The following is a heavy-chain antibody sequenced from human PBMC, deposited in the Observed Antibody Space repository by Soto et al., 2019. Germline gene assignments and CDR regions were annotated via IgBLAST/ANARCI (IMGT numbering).Heavy chain of an antibody. CDR2: IFYSGSSGST. CDR1: GGSITSYY. J-gene: IGHJ5*02. V-gene: IGHV4-59*01. Sequence: QVQLQESGPGLVKPSETLSLICSVSGGSITSYYWSWIRQPPGKGLEWIGYIFYSGSSGSTNYNPSLKSRVTISVDTSKNHFSLKLSSVTAAGTAVYYCARTAFAWFDPWGQGTLVTVSS. CDR3: ARTAFAWFDP. D-gene: IGHD2-21*02.